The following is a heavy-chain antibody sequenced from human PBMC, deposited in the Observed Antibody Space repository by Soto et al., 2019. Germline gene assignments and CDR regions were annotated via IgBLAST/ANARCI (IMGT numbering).Heavy chain of an antibody. D-gene: IGHD6-19*01. J-gene: IGHJ3*02. CDR3: ARQSSGWRDAFDI. CDR2: IDPSGSYA. CDR1: GYSFATYW. V-gene: IGHV5-10-1*01. Sequence: EVQLVQSGAEVKKPGESLRISCKGSGYSFATYWTHWVRQMPGKGLEWMGRIDPSGSYANHSPSFRGHVTISVDKSMSTAYLQWSSLKASDTAMYYCARQSSGWRDAFDIWGQGTMVTVAS.